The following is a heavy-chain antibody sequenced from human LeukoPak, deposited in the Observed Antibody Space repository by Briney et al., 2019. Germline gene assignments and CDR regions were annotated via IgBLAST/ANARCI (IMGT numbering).Heavy chain of an antibody. Sequence: SETLSLTCAVDGGSFSGYYWSWIRQPPVKGLEWIGEINHSGSTNYNPSLKSRVTISVDTSKNQFSLNLSSVTAADTAVYYCARWEGGSYYDFDYWGQGTLVTVSS. V-gene: IGHV4-34*01. CDR2: INHSGST. CDR1: GGSFSGYY. CDR3: ARWEGGSYYDFDY. D-gene: IGHD1-26*01. J-gene: IGHJ4*02.